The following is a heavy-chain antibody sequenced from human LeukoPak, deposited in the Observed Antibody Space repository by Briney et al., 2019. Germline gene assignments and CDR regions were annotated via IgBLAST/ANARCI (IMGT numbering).Heavy chain of an antibody. J-gene: IGHJ4*02. CDR1: GYTFTSYD. CDR3: ARVAPRYCSGGSCYSPNFDY. Sequence: ASVRVSCKASGYTFTSYDINWVRQATGQGLEWMGWMNPNSGNTGYAQKFQGRVTITRSTSISTAYMELSSLRSEDTAVYYCARVAPRYCSGGSCYSPNFDYWGQGTLVTFSS. D-gene: IGHD2-15*01. V-gene: IGHV1-8*01. CDR2: MNPNSGNT.